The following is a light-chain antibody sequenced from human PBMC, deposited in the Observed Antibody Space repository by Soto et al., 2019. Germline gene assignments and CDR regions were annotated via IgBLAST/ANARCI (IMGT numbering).Light chain of an antibody. J-gene: IGKJ4*01. V-gene: IGKV3-20*01. Sequence: EIVLTQSPGTLSLSPGERATLSCRASQSVSRSYLAWYQQKPGQAPRLLIYSASNRATGIPDRCSGSGSGTDFILTISRLEPEDLAVYYCQQGLTFGGGTKVEIK. CDR3: QQGLT. CDR1: QSVSRSY. CDR2: SAS.